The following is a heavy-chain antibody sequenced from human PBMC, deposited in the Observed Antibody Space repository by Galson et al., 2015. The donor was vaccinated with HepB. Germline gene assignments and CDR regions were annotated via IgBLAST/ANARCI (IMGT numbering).Heavy chain of an antibody. CDR2: ISYDGSNK. J-gene: IGHJ4*02. CDR1: GFTFTNYA. Sequence: LRLSCAASGFTFTNYAMHWVRQAPGKGLQWVALISYDGSNKYHADSVKGRFTISRDNSKNMMYLQMDSLRVEDTAVYYCARELVPGPSDFWGQGTLVTVSS. CDR3: ARELVPGPSDF. V-gene: IGHV3-30-3*01.